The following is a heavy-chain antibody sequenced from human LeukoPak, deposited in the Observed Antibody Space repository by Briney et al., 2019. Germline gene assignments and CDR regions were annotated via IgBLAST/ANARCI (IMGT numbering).Heavy chain of an antibody. CDR2: ISGSGGST. CDR3: ASWDTAMVPFDY. V-gene: IGHV3-23*01. J-gene: IGHJ4*02. D-gene: IGHD5-18*01. CDR1: GFTFSNAW. Sequence: GGSLRLSCAASGFTFSNAWMSWVRQAPGKGLEWVSAISGSGGSTYYADSVKGRFTISRDNSKNTLYLQMNSLRAEDTAVYYCASWDTAMVPFDYWGQGTLVTVSS.